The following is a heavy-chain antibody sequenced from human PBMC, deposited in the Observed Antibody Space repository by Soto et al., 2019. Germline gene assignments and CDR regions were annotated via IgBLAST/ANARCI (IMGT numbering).Heavy chain of an antibody. CDR1: GGSISSYY. D-gene: IGHD1-26*01. J-gene: IGHJ3*02. Sequence: PSETLSLTCTVSGGSISSYYWSWIRQPPGKGLERIGYIYYSGSTNYNPSLKSRVTISVDTSKNQFSLKLSSVSAADTAVYYCARDTVVSYPPDAFDIWGQGTMVTVSS. CDR2: IYYSGST. V-gene: IGHV4-59*01. CDR3: ARDTVVSYPPDAFDI.